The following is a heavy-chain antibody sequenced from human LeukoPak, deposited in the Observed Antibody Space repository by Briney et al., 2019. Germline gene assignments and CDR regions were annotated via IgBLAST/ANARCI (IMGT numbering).Heavy chain of an antibody. D-gene: IGHD5-18*01. J-gene: IGHJ4*02. Sequence: GGSLRLSCAASGSTFNNYAMTWVRQAPGKGLEWVSVINGGSGNSYYADSVKGRFTVSRDNSKNTLYLQMNSLRDEDTAVYYCAKGQGYNYGDSIDYWGQGTLVTVSS. CDR2: INGGSGNS. CDR3: AKGQGYNYGDSIDY. CDR1: GSTFNNYA. V-gene: IGHV3-23*01.